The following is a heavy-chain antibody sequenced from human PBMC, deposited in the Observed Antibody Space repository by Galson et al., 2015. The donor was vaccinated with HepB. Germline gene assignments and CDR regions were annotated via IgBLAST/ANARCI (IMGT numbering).Heavy chain of an antibody. Sequence: SVKVSCKASGYTFTGYYMHWVRQAPGQGLEWMGWINPNSGGINYAQKFQGRVTMTRDTSISTAYMELSRLRSDDTAVYYCARCHYYDSSGSIDYWGQGTLVTVSS. CDR3: ARCHYYDSSGSIDY. V-gene: IGHV1-2*02. J-gene: IGHJ4*02. D-gene: IGHD3-22*01. CDR2: INPNSGGI. CDR1: GYTFTGYY.